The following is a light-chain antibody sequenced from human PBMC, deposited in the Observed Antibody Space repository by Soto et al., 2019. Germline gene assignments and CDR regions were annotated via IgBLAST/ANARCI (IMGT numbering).Light chain of an antibody. J-gene: IGLJ2*01. CDR3: SSYTSSTTLVL. V-gene: IGLV2-14*01. Sequence: QSALTQPASVSGSPGQSITISCTGTSSDVGGYNYVSWYQSHPGKAPKLMIYDVSNRPSGVSPRFSGSKSGNTASLTISGLQAEDEADYYCSSYTSSTTLVLFGGGTKLTVL. CDR2: DVS. CDR1: SSDVGGYNY.